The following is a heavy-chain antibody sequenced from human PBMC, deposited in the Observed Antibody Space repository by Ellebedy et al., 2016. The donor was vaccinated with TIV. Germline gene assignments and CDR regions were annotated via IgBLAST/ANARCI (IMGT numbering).Heavy chain of an antibody. Sequence: GGSLRLXCVASGFTFSTYGMHWVRQAPGKGLEWVALIWYDGGNIYYADSVKGRFTISRDNSKNTLYLQMNSLRVADTAVYYCARGLTYNDLLTVDLWGQGTLVTVSS. V-gene: IGHV3-33*01. D-gene: IGHD3-9*01. CDR3: ARGLTYNDLLTVDL. CDR1: GFTFSTYG. CDR2: IWYDGGNI. J-gene: IGHJ4*02.